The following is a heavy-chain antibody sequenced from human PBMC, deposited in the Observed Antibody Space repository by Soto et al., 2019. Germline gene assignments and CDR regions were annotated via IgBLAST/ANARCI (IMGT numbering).Heavy chain of an antibody. CDR2: IIPIFGTA. V-gene: IGHV1-69*06. CDR1: GGTFSSYA. CDR3: ASIGVEMATYTAFRPELQYFQH. Sequence: SVKVSCKASGGTFSSYAISCVRQAPGQGLEWMGGIIPIFGTANYAQKFQGRVTITADKSTSTAYMELSSLRSEDTAVYYCASIGVEMATYTAFRPELQYFQHWGQGTLVTVSS. D-gene: IGHD1-7*01. J-gene: IGHJ1*01.